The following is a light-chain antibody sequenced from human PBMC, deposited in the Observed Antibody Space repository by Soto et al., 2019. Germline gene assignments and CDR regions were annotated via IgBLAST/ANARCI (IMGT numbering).Light chain of an antibody. J-gene: IGKJ1*01. CDR2: GAS. Sequence: EVVMTQSPATLSVSTGERATLSRRASQSVRSNFAWYQQKPGQAPRLLIYGASTRATGVPSRFSGSGSGTEFTFTISSLQSEDFALYYCLQYNDWVPTFGQGTKVDIK. CDR3: LQYNDWVPT. CDR1: QSVRSN. V-gene: IGKV3-15*01.